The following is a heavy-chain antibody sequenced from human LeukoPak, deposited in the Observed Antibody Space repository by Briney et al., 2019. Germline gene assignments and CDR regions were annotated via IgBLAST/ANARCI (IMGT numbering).Heavy chain of an antibody. CDR3: ARVPFFYDFWSGYIDY. CDR2: IIPIFGTA. CDR1: GGTFSSYA. D-gene: IGHD3-3*01. J-gene: IGHJ4*02. Sequence: SVKVSCKASGGTFSSYAISWVRQAPGQGLEWMGGIIPIFGTANYAQKFQGRVTITADESTSTAYMELSSLRSEDTAVYYCARVPFFYDFWSGYIDYWGQGTQVTVSS. V-gene: IGHV1-69*13.